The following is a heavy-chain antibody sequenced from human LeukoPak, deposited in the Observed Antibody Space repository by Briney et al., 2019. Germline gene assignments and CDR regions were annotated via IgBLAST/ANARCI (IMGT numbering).Heavy chain of an antibody. J-gene: IGHJ5*02. CDR3: ARGGIVGATILSNNWFDP. V-gene: IGHV1-18*01. CDR1: GYTFTSYG. Sequence: ASVKVSCKASGYTFTSYGISWVRQAPGQGLEWMGWISAYNGNTNYAQKLQGRATMTTDTSTSTAYMELRSLRSDDTAVYYCARGGIVGATILSNNWFDPWGQGTLVTVSS. CDR2: ISAYNGNT. D-gene: IGHD1-26*01.